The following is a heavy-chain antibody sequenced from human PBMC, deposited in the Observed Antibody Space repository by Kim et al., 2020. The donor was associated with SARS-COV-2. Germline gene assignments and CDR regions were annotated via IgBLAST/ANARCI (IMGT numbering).Heavy chain of an antibody. V-gene: IGHV4-31*03. Sequence: SETLSLTCTVSGGSISSGGYYWSWIRQHPGKGLEWIGYIYYSGSTYYNPSLKSRVTISVDTSKNQFSLKLSSVTAADTAVYYCAIDGVQFRRYYCGMDVWGQGTTVTVFS. CDR1: GGSISSGGYY. D-gene: IGHD3-10*01. J-gene: IGHJ6*02. CDR3: AIDGVQFRRYYCGMDV. CDR2: IYYSGST.